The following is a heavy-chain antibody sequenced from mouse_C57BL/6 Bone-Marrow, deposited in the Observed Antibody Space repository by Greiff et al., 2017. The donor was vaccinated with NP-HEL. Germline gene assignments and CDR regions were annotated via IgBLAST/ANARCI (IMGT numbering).Heavy chain of an antibody. Sequence: EVMLVESGGGLVKPGGSLKLSCAASGFTFSSYAMSWVRQTPEKRLEWVATISDGGSYTYYPDNVKGRFTISRDNAKNNLYLQMSHLKSEDTAMYYCARDIVTTHWYFDVWAQGPRSPSPQ. J-gene: IGHJ1*03. V-gene: IGHV5-4*01. CDR2: ISDGGSYT. CDR1: GFTFSSYA. D-gene: IGHD2-5*01. CDR3: ARDIVTTHWYFDV.